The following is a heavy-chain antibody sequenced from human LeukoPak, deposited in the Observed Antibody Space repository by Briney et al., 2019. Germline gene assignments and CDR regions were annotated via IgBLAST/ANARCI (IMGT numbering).Heavy chain of an antibody. V-gene: IGHV4-31*03. CDR2: IYYSGST. D-gene: IGHD3-10*01. Sequence: SETLSLTCTVSGGSISSGGYYWSWIRQHPGKGLEWIGYIYYSGSTYYNPSLKSRVTISVDTSKNQFSLKLSSVTAADTAVYYCARDCRFGDFRWFDPWGQGTLVTVSS. CDR3: ARDCRFGDFRWFDP. CDR1: GGSISSGGYY. J-gene: IGHJ5*02.